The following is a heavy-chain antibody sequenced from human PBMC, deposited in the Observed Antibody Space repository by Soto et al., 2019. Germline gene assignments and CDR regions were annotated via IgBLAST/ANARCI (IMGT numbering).Heavy chain of an antibody. J-gene: IGHJ4*02. V-gene: IGHV6-1*01. CDR3: ARDFPYYESSDSYFDY. D-gene: IGHD3-16*01. Sequence: SQTLSLTCAISGDSVSGNSAAWNWIRQSPSRGLEWLGRTYYRSKWYNDYAVSVKSRITVTPDTSKNQFSLHLNSVTPEDTAVYYCARDFPYYESSDSYFDYWGQGALGTVFS. CDR2: TYYRSKWYN. CDR1: GDSVSGNSAA.